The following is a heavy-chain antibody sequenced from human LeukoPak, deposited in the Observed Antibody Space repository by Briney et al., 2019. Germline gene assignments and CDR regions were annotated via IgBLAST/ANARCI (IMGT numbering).Heavy chain of an antibody. CDR3: ARASGDIVETATMESY. Sequence: GGSLRLSCAASGFTFSSYAMSWVRQAPGKGLEWVSSISSSSSSIYYADSVKGRFTISRDNAKNSLYLQMNSLRAEDTAVYYCARASGDIVETATMESYWGQGTLVTVSS. CDR2: ISSSSSSI. CDR1: GFTFSSYA. V-gene: IGHV3-21*01. J-gene: IGHJ4*02. D-gene: IGHD5-18*01.